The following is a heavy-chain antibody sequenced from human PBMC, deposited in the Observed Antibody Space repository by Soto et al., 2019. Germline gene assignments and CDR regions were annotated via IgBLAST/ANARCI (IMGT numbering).Heavy chain of an antibody. CDR1: GYTLTELS. J-gene: IGHJ4*02. CDR3: ATVGENYYDSSGYYYFDY. Sequence: ASVKVSCKVSGYTLTELSMHWVRQAPGKGLEWMGGFDPEDGETIYAQKFQGRVTMTEDTSTDTAYMELSSLRSEDTAVYYCATVGENYYDSSGYYYFDYWGQGTLVTVSS. V-gene: IGHV1-24*01. CDR2: FDPEDGET. D-gene: IGHD3-22*01.